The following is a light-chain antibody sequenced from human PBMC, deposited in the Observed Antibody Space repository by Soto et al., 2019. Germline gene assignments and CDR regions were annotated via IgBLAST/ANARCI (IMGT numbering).Light chain of an antibody. CDR2: GAS. V-gene: IGKV3-20*01. CDR3: QQSPIT. CDR1: QSVSSSY. J-gene: IGKJ5*01. Sequence: EIVLTQSPGTLSLSPGERATLSCRASQSVSSSYLAWYQQKPGQAPRLLIYGASSRATRVPDRFSGSGSGXXXXXXISRLEPEDFAVYYCQQSPITFGQGTRLEIK.